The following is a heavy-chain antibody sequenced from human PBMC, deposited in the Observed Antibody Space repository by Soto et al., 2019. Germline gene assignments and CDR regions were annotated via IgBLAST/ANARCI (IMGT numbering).Heavy chain of an antibody. Sequence: QVQLVQSGAEVKKPGASVKVSCKASGYTFTSYGISWVRQAPGQGLEWMGWISAYNGNTNYAQKLQGRVTMTTFTSTSTAYMGLSSLRSDDTAVYYCAREPGITMIVVVTQPNYGMDVWGQGTTVTVSS. V-gene: IGHV1-18*01. J-gene: IGHJ6*02. CDR1: GYTFTSYG. CDR3: AREPGITMIVVVTQPNYGMDV. D-gene: IGHD3-22*01. CDR2: ISAYNGNT.